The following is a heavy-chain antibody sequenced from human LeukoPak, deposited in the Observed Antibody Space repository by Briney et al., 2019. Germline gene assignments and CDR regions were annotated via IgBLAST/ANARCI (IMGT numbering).Heavy chain of an antibody. D-gene: IGHD3-16*01. V-gene: IGHV3-7*03. CDR2: INHNGNVN. CDR3: ARGGGLDV. J-gene: IGHJ6*02. CDR1: GFTFSSYW. Sequence: GGSLRLSCAASGFTFSSYWMNWARQAPGKRLEWVASINHNGNVNYYVDSVKGRFTISRDNAKNSLYLQMSNMRAEDTAVYFCARGGGLDVWGQGATVTVSS.